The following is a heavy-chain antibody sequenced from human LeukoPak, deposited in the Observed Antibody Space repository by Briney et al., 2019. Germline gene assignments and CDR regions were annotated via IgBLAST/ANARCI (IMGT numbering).Heavy chain of an antibody. Sequence: ASVKVYCKASGYTFTTYPINWVRQAPGQGLEWMGWINTNTGNPTYAQGFTGRFVFSLDTSVTTAYLQISSLKPEDTAVYYCARVIEGAYYYALDVWGQGTTVTVSS. CDR2: INTNTGNP. CDR1: GYTFTTYP. CDR3: ARVIEGAYYYALDV. J-gene: IGHJ6*02. V-gene: IGHV7-4-1*02.